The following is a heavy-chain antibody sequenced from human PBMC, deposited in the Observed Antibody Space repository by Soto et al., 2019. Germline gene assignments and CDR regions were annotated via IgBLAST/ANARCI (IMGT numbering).Heavy chain of an antibody. V-gene: IGHV4-39*01. CDR1: GGSISSSSYY. CDR3: ARLRQSSGWRAIGLDYFDY. CDR2: IYYSGST. J-gene: IGHJ4*02. Sequence: SETLSLTCTVSGGSISSSSYYWGWIRQPPGKGLEWIGSIYYSGSTYYNPSLKSRVTISVDTSKNQFSLKLSSVTAADTAVYYCARLRQSSGWRAIGLDYFDYWGQGTLVTVSS. D-gene: IGHD6-19*01.